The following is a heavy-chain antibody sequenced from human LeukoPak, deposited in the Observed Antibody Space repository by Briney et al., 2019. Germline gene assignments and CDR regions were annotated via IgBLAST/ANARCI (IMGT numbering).Heavy chain of an antibody. J-gene: IGHJ4*02. V-gene: IGHV3-30*02. CDR1: GFTFSSYA. CDR3: AKDGLYVDTAYYYFDY. CDR2: IRYDGSNK. Sequence: GGFLRLSCAASGFTFSSYAMHWVRQAPGKGLEWVAFIRYDGSNKYYADSVKGRFTISRDNSKNTLYLQMNSLRAEDTAVYYCAKDGLYVDTAYYYFDYWGQGTLVTVSS. D-gene: IGHD5-18*01.